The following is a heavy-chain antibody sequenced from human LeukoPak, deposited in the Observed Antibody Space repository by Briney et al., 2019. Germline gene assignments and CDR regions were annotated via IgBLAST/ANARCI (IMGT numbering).Heavy chain of an antibody. J-gene: IGHJ3*02. V-gene: IGHV3-9*01. CDR3: AKDMDNWNYVIGDAFDI. Sequence: PGRSLRLSCAASGFTFDDYAVHWVRQAPGKGLEWVSGISWNSGSIGYADSVKGRFTISRDNAKNSLYLQMNSLRAEDTASYYCAKDMDNWNYVIGDAFDIWGQGTMVTVSS. CDR1: GFTFDDYA. D-gene: IGHD1-7*01. CDR2: ISWNSGSI.